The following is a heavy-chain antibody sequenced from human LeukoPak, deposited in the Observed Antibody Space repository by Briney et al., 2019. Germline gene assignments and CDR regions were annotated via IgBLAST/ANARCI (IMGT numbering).Heavy chain of an antibody. D-gene: IGHD1-26*01. J-gene: IGHJ3*01. CDR1: GFTFSTYW. Sequence: PGGSLRLSCAASGFTFSTYWMSWVRQSPGQGLEWVSGIHWSGDVTAYADFVKGRFTISRDNAKNSLSLQMNNLRVEDTALYYCVTQRGATVADAFHVWGQGTMVTVSS. V-gene: IGHV3-20*04. CDR2: IHWSGDVT. CDR3: VTQRGATVADAFHV.